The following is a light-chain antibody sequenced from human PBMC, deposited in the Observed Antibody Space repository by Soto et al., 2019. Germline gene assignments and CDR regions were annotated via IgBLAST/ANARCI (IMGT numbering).Light chain of an antibody. Sequence: DIQMTQSPPTLSASVGDRVTITCRARQSISRWLAWYQQKPGKAPKLLIHDASTLESGVPSRFSGRGSGTEFILTISSLQPDDFATYYCQQYNSYWTFGQGTKVDIK. CDR2: DAS. V-gene: IGKV1-5*01. J-gene: IGKJ1*01. CDR3: QQYNSYWT. CDR1: QSISRW.